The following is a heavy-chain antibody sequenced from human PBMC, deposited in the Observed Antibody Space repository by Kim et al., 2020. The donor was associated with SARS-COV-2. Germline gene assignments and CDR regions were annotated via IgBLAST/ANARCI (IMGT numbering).Heavy chain of an antibody. J-gene: IGHJ5*02. CDR3: ARDVGIRRKQLARGTGFDP. D-gene: IGHD6-6*01. V-gene: IGHV4-31*03. CDR1: GGSISSGGYY. Sequence: SETLSLTCTVSGGSISSGGYYWIWIRQHPGKGLEWIVYIYYSGSNYYNPSLKSRVTISVDTSKNQFSLKLSSVTAADTDVYYCARDVGIRRKQLARGTGFDPWGQGTLVTVSS. CDR2: IYYSGSN.